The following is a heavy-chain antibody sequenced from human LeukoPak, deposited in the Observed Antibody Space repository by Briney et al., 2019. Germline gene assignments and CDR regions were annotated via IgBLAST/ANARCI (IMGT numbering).Heavy chain of an antibody. J-gene: IGHJ6*03. V-gene: IGHV3-48*03. CDR1: GYTFSNYE. D-gene: IGHD3-10*01. Sequence: GGSLRLSCAASGYTFSNYEMNWVRQAPGKGLEWVSYISSSGRTIYYADSVKGRFTISRDNAKNSLYLQMNSLRAEDTAVYYCAREGYYGSGSYGYYYYYMDVWGKGTTVTISS. CDR2: ISSSGRTI. CDR3: AREGYYGSGSYGYYYYYMDV.